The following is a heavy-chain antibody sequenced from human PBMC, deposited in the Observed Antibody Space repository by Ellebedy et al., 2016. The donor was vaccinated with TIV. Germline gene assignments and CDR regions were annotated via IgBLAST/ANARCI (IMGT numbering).Heavy chain of an antibody. Sequence: SETLSLTXTVSGGSISSYYWSWIRQPPGKGLEWIGYIYYSGSTNYNPSLESRVTISADTSKNQFSLKLRSVTATDTAVYYCARAFASADSTWGLGTLVSVSS. J-gene: IGHJ5*02. CDR3: ARAFASADST. CDR1: GGSISSYY. D-gene: IGHD6-13*01. V-gene: IGHV4-59*08. CDR2: IYYSGST.